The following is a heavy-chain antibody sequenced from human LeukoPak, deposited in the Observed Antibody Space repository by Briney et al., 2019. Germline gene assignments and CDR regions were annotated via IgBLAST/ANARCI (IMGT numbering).Heavy chain of an antibody. CDR1: GYTFTGAY. V-gene: IGHV1-2*02. J-gene: IGHJ5*01. Sequence: GASVKVSCKASGYTFTGAYMHWVRQAPGQGLEWMGWINPNSGETRYEQKFQGRVTMTRDTSIDTAHMELGSLTSDDTAVYYCARVLFNSGYDSWGQGTLVTVS. CDR2: INPNSGET. D-gene: IGHD3-9*01. CDR3: ARVLFNSGYDS.